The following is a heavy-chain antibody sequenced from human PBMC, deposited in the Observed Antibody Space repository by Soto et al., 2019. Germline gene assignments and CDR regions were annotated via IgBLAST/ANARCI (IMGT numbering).Heavy chain of an antibody. CDR3: AREGVAPYYYYGMDV. D-gene: IGHD5-12*01. Sequence: ASVKVSCKASGYTFTSYAMLWVRQAPGQRLEWMGWISSYNGDTNYAQTFQGRVTMTTDTSTSTAYMELRSLRSDDTAVYYCAREGVAPYYYYGMDVWGQGTPVTVSS. CDR1: GYTFTSYA. V-gene: IGHV1-18*01. J-gene: IGHJ6*02. CDR2: ISSYNGDT.